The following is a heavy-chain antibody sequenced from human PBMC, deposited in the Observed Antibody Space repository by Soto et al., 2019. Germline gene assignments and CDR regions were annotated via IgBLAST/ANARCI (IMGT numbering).Heavy chain of an antibody. CDR3: AREGIAVADLDY. Sequence: LRLSCAASGFTFSSYWMHWVRQAPGKGLVWVSRINSDGSSTTYADSVKGRFTISRDNAKNTLYLQMNSLRADDTAVYYCAREGIAVADLDYWGQGTLVTVSS. J-gene: IGHJ4*02. CDR1: GFTFSSYW. D-gene: IGHD6-19*01. V-gene: IGHV3-74*01. CDR2: INSDGSST.